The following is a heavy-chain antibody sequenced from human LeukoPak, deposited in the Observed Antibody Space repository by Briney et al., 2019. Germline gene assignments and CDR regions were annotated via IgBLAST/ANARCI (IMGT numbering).Heavy chain of an antibody. CDR3: AKAYKYSSGWYYYYYGMDV. D-gene: IGHD6-19*01. Sequence: GGSLRLSCAASGFTFSSYGMHWVRQAPGKGLEWVAVISYDGSNKYYADSVKGRFTISRDNSKNTLYLQMNSLRAEDTAVYYCAKAYKYSSGWYYYYYGMDVWGQGTTVTVSS. J-gene: IGHJ6*02. CDR1: GFTFSSYG. CDR2: ISYDGSNK. V-gene: IGHV3-30*18.